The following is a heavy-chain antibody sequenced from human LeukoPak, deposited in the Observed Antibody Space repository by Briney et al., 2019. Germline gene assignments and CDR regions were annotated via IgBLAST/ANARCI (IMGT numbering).Heavy chain of an antibody. D-gene: IGHD3-3*01. CDR1: GGSISSYY. V-gene: IGHV4-4*07. Sequence: PSETLPLTCTVSGGSISSYYWSWIRQPAGKGLEWIGRIYTSGSTNYNPSLKSRVTMSVDTSKNQFSLKLSSVTAADTAVYYCAREVGTIMVNWFDPWGQGTLVTVSS. J-gene: IGHJ5*02. CDR3: AREVGTIMVNWFDP. CDR2: IYTSGST.